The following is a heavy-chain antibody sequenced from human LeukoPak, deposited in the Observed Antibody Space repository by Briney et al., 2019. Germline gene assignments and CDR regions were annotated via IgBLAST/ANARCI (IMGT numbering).Heavy chain of an antibody. CDR2: IGTAGDT. CDR1: GFTFSSYD. CDR3: AIGTRLGVVDY. D-gene: IGHD3-16*01. V-gene: IGHV3-13*01. Sequence: GGSLRLSCAASGFTFSSYDMHWVRQATGKGLEWVSAIGTAGDTYYPGSVKGRFTISRENAKNSLCLQMNSLRAGDTAVYYCAIGTRLGVVDYWGQGTLVTVSS. J-gene: IGHJ4*02.